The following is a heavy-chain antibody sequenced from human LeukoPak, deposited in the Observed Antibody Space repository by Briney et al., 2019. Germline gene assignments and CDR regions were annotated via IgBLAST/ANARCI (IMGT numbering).Heavy chain of an antibody. CDR3: VRHWESSSWSDP. CDR2: ISYSGTT. V-gene: IGHV4-39*01. D-gene: IGHD1-26*01. J-gene: IGHJ5*02. CDR1: GGSIASSNYY. Sequence: SETLSLTCTVSGGSIASSNYYWGWIRQPPGKGLEWIGYISYSGTTYYDPSLKSRAILSVDTSNNQISLRLTSVTAADTAIYYCVRHWESSSWSDPWGQGTLVTVSS.